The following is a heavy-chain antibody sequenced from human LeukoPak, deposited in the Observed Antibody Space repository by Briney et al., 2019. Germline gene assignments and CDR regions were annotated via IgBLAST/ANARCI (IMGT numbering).Heavy chain of an antibody. V-gene: IGHV3-7*01. CDR1: GFTFSDYW. J-gene: IGHJ2*01. CDR3: ARTHYGDYDWYFDL. D-gene: IGHD4-17*01. CDR2: IKHDGSEK. Sequence: GGSLRLSCAASGFTFSDYWMSWVRQAPGKGLEWVANIKHDGSEKYYVDSVKGRFTISRDNAKNSLSLQMNSLRADDTAVYYCARTHYGDYDWYFDLWGCGTLVTVSS.